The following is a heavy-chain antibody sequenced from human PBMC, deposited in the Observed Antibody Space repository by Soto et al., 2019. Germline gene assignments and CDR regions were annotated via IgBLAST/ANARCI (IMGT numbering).Heavy chain of an antibody. J-gene: IGHJ5*02. V-gene: IGHV3-23*01. Sequence: GGSLRLSCAAAGVTFSSYAVSWVSQAPGKGLEWVSAISGSGGSTYYADSVKGRFTISRDNSKNTLYLQMNSLRAEGTAVYYCAKESYGDYVNWFDPWGQGTLVTVAS. D-gene: IGHD4-17*01. CDR2: ISGSGGST. CDR1: GVTFSSYA. CDR3: AKESYGDYVNWFDP.